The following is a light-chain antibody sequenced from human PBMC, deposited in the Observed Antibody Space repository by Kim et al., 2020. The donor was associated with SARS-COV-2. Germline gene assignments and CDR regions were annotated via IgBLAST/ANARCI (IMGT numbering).Light chain of an antibody. CDR3: QSYNRDNVL. J-gene: IGLJ2*01. CDR2: EDD. CDR1: SGSIDDNY. Sequence: GKTVTLACTRSSGSIDDNYVPWYQQRPGGVPTTVIYEDDQRPSGVSDRFSGSIDNSSNSASLTISGLRTEDEADYYCQSYNRDNVLFGGGTQLTVL. V-gene: IGLV6-57*03.